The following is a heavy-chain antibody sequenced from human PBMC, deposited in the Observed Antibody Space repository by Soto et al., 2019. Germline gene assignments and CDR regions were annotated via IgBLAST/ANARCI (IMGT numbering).Heavy chain of an antibody. Sequence: SETLSLTCTVSGGSISSGGYYWSWIRQHPGKGLEWIGYIYYSGSTYYNPSLKSRVTISVDTSKNQFSLKLSSVAAADTAVYSCPRVRGGGPFDDWGQGTLVTVSS. J-gene: IGHJ4*02. CDR1: GGSISSGGYY. D-gene: IGHD1-26*01. V-gene: IGHV4-31*03. CDR2: IYYSGST. CDR3: PRVRGGGPFDD.